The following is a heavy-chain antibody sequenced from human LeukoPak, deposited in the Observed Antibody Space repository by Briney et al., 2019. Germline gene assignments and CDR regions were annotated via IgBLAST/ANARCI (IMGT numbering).Heavy chain of an antibody. J-gene: IGHJ4*02. D-gene: IGHD6-19*01. CDR2: ISSSSSYI. Sequence: KPGGSLLLSCAASGFTFSSYSVNWVRPAPGKGLEWVSSISSSSSYIYYADSVKGRFTISRDNAKNSLYLQMNSLRAEDTAVYYCARDTGYSSGWARPFDYWGQGTLVTVSS. CDR1: GFTFSSYS. V-gene: IGHV3-21*01. CDR3: ARDTGYSSGWARPFDY.